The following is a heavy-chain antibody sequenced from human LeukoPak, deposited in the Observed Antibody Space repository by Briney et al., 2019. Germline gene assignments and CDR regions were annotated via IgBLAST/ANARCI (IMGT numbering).Heavy chain of an antibody. CDR2: IYSSGRT. D-gene: IGHD3-10*01. V-gene: IGHV4-59*10. J-gene: IGHJ4*01. Sequence: SETLSLTCAVYGGSFSGYFWNWIRQPAGKGLEWIGHIYSSGRTNYNPSLKSRVTMSVDTSKNQFSLKVNSVTAADTAVYYCASRAVSATGYLDSWGHGILVTVSS. CDR3: ASRAVSATGYLDS. CDR1: GGSFSGYF.